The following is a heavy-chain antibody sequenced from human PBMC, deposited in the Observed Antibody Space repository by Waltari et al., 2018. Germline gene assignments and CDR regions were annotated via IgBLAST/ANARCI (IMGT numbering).Heavy chain of an antibody. CDR1: GSSLSDYG. CDR3: ARVWGVTTSDF. J-gene: IGHJ4*02. Sequence: EVQLVESGGGLVQPGGSLRLSCAASGSSLSDYGMNGVRQAPGKGREGVSFISSSGPTIHYAGSVMGRFTVSRDNTENSLSLQMSGLRGEGTAIYYCARVWGVTTSDFWGQGTLVTVSS. CDR2: ISSSGPTI. V-gene: IGHV3-48*03. D-gene: IGHD4-17*01.